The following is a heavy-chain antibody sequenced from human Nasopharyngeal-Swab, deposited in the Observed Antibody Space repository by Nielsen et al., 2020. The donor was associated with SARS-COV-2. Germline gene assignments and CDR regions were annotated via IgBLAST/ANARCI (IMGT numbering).Heavy chain of an antibody. Sequence: GGSLRLSCVASGFTFSDYYMSWIRQAPGKGLEWVSYISSGSSYTNYADSVKGRFTISRDNSKNTLYLQMNSLRAEDTAVYYCAKGVERAAEDYWGQGTLVTVSS. CDR3: AKGVERAAEDY. J-gene: IGHJ4*02. D-gene: IGHD6-13*01. CDR1: GFTFSDYY. V-gene: IGHV3-11*06. CDR2: ISSGSSYT.